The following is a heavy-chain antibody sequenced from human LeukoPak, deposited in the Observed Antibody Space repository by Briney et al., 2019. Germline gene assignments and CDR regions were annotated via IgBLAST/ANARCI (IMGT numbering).Heavy chain of an antibody. V-gene: IGHV3-15*01. CDR3: TTDGGSSWYEGDY. D-gene: IGHD6-13*01. J-gene: IGHJ4*02. Sequence: GGSLRLSCAASGFTFSNAWMSWVRQAPGKGLEWVGRIKSKTDGGTTDYAAPVKGRFTISRDDSKNTLYLQMNSLKTEDIAVYYCTTDGGSSWYEGDYWGQGTLVTVSS. CDR1: GFTFSNAW. CDR2: IKSKTDGGTT.